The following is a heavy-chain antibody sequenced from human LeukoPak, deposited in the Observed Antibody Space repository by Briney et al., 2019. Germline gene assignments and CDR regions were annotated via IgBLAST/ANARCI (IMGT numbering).Heavy chain of an antibody. Sequence: GGSLRLSCAASGFTFDDYAMHWVRQAPGKGLEWVSGISWNSGSIGYADSVKGRFTISRDNAKNSLYLQMNSLRAEDTAVYYCASSRDGYNFHYWGQGTLVTVSS. V-gene: IGHV3-9*01. D-gene: IGHD5-24*01. CDR1: GFTFDDYA. CDR3: ASSRDGYNFHY. CDR2: ISWNSGSI. J-gene: IGHJ4*02.